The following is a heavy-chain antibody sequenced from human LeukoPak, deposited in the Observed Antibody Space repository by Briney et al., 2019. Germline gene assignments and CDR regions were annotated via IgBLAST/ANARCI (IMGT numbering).Heavy chain of an antibody. J-gene: IGHJ4*02. CDR3: VREYSDQLLWTALDY. V-gene: IGHV3-48*03. D-gene: IGHD2-2*01. CDR2: ISLLGDTI. CDR1: GFTFSSYE. Sequence: PGGSLRLSCVASGFTFSSYEMNWVRQAPGEGLEWVSYISLLGDTIYYADSVKGRFTISRDNAKNSLFLQMSSLRPEDTAIYYCVREYSDQLLWTALDYWGQGTLVTVSS.